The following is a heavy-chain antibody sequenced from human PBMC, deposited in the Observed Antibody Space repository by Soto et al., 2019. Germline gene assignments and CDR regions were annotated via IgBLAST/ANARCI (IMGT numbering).Heavy chain of an antibody. CDR3: GRQLGYPSDSHS. Sequence: GESLKISCRTSGYTFSNFWIGWVRQMPGKGLEWMGVVYPGDSSARYSPSFQGQVTISADKSINTAYLQWNSLKASDSAIYYCGRQLGYPSDSHSWGQGTLVTVS. CDR2: VYPGDSSA. D-gene: IGHD4-4*01. J-gene: IGHJ4*02. V-gene: IGHV5-51*01. CDR1: GYTFSNFW.